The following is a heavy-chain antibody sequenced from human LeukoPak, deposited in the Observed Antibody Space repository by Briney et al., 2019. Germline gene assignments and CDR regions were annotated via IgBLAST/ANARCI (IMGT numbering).Heavy chain of an antibody. CDR1: GFTFSIYW. D-gene: IGHD1-26*01. Sequence: GGSLRLSCAASGFTFSIYWMTWVRQAPGKGLEWVANIREDGSEIYYVDSVKGRFTISRDNAKNSLYLQMNSLRAEDTAVYSCAREGGSYPYNWFDPWGQGTLVTVSS. J-gene: IGHJ5*02. CDR2: IREDGSEI. V-gene: IGHV3-7*01. CDR3: AREGGSYPYNWFDP.